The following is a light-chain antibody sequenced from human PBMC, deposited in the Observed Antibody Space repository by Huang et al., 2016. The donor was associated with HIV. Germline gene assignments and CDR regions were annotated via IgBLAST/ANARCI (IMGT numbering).Light chain of an antibody. J-gene: IGKJ4*01. Sequence: DIQMTQSPSSLSASVGDRVTITCRASQSINSYLNWYQQKPGKDPKVLIYAASSLQSGVPSRFSGSGSGTDFTLNINSLQPEDFAIYYCQQSYNTPLTFGGGTRLEIK. CDR2: AAS. CDR3: QQSYNTPLT. CDR1: QSINSY. V-gene: IGKV1-39*01.